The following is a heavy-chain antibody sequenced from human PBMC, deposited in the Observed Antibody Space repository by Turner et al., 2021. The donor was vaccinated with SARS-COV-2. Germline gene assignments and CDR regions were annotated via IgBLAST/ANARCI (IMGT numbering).Heavy chain of an antibody. V-gene: IGHV4-39*01. D-gene: IGHD5-12*01. CDR2: IYYSGST. CDR1: GASISSSSYY. Sequence: QLQLQESGPGLVKHSETLSLTCTVSGASISSSSYYWGWIRQPPGKGLEWIGSIYYSGSTYYNPSLKSRVTISVDTSKNQFSLKLSSVTAADTAVYYCATTPWLRGHFDYWGQGTLVTVSS. CDR3: ATTPWLRGHFDY. J-gene: IGHJ4*02.